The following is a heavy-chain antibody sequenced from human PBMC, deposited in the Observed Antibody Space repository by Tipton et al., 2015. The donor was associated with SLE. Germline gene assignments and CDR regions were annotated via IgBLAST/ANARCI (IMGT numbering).Heavy chain of an antibody. V-gene: IGHV3-30*02. CDR2: IRYDGSTK. CDR1: GFTFSSYA. Sequence: SLRLSCAASGFTFSSYAMHWVRQAPGKGLEWVAFIRYDGSTKYYADSVKGRFTISRDNSKNMVYLEMNSLRSEDTAVYYCARGRHSFGSGLDYWGQRTLVTVSS. D-gene: IGHD3-10*01. CDR3: ARGRHSFGSGLDY. J-gene: IGHJ4*02.